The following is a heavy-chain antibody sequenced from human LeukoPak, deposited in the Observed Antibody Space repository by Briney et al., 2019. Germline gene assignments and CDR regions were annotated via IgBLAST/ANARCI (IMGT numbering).Heavy chain of an antibody. J-gene: IGHJ4*02. Sequence: SETLSLTCAVSGASLSHYHWNWFRQPPGKGLEWIASVFDNEDANYNPSLESRVTISLDTSKSHVSLRLTSVTAADTAAYFCAKGETVTTSPFDYWGQGILVTVSS. CDR2: VFDNEDA. V-gene: IGHV4-59*01. D-gene: IGHD4-17*01. CDR3: AKGETVTTSPFDY. CDR1: GASLSHYH.